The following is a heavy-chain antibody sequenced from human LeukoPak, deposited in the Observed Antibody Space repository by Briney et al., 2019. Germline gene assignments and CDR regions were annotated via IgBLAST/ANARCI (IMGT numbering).Heavy chain of an antibody. CDR3: ATERITMVRGVIIRYNGFDP. Sequence: ASVKDSCKVSGYTLTELSMHWVRQAPGKGREWMGRFDPEDGETIYAQKLQGRVTMTEDTSTDTAYMELSSLRSEDTAVYYCATERITMVRGVIIRYNGFDPWGQGTLVTVSS. CDR2: FDPEDGET. CDR1: GYTLTELS. J-gene: IGHJ5*02. V-gene: IGHV1-24*01. D-gene: IGHD3-10*01.